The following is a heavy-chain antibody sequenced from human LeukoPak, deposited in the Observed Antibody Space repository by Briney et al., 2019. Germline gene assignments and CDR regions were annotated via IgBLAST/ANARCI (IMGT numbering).Heavy chain of an antibody. V-gene: IGHV3-30*02. J-gene: IGHJ4*02. Sequence: PGGSLRLSCAASGFTFSSYGMHWVRQAPGKGLEWVAFIRYDGSNKYYADSVKGRFTISRDNSKNTLYLQMNSLRAEDTAVYYCAREWELFSFYFDYWGQGTLVTVSS. CDR1: GFTFSSYG. D-gene: IGHD1-26*01. CDR2: IRYDGSNK. CDR3: AREWELFSFYFDY.